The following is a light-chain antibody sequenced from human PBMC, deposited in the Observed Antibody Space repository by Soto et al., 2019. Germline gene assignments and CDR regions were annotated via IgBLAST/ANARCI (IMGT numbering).Light chain of an antibody. J-gene: IGKJ1*01. CDR2: DAS. CDR3: QQRYSWPPWT. Sequence: EIVLTQSPATLSLSPGERATLSCRASQSVSTYLAWYQQKPGQAPRLLIYDASNRATGIPARFSGRGSGTDFTLTISSLEPEDFAVYYCQQRYSWPPWTFGQGTKVEIK. CDR1: QSVSTY. V-gene: IGKV3-11*01.